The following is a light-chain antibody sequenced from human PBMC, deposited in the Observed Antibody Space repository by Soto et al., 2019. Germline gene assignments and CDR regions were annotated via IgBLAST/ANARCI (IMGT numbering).Light chain of an antibody. CDR2: AAS. V-gene: IGKV4-1*01. Sequence: DIVMTQSPDSLAVSLGERATINCKSSQSVLYSSNNKNYLAWYQQKPGKAPKLLIYAASTLQSGVPSRFSGSGSGTDFTLTISCLQSEDFATYYCQQYYSYPRLLGFGGGTKVDI. CDR3: QQYYSYPRLLG. CDR1: QSVLYSSNNKNY. J-gene: IGKJ4*01.